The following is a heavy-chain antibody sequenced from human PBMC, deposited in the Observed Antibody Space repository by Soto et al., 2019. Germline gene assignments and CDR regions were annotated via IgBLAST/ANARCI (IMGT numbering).Heavy chain of an antibody. CDR1: GFTFSSYG. V-gene: IGHV3-30*18. CDR3: ANSGVQRTFDC. CDR2: ISDDGSNK. Sequence: QVQLVESGGGVVQPGRSLRLSCAASGFTFSSYGMHWVRQAPGKGLEWVAVISDDGSNKYYADSVKGRFTISRDNSKNTLYLQINSLRAEDTAVYYSANSGVQRTFDCWGQRTLVSVPS. D-gene: IGHD3-3*01. J-gene: IGHJ4*02.